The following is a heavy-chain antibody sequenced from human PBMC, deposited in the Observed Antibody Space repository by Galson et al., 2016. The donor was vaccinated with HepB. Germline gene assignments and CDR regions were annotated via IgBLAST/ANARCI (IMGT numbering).Heavy chain of an antibody. J-gene: IGHJ4*02. CDR3: ANSLMISTSQGRGST. V-gene: IGHV3-21*01. CDR2: ISSTTTYI. Sequence: SLRLSCAASGFTFSSYSMNWVRQAPGKGLEWVSSISSTTTYIYYADSVKGRFTISRGNAKNSVYLQMNSLRAEDTAVYYCANSLMISTSQGRGSTWGQGTLVTVSS. D-gene: IGHD3/OR15-3a*01. CDR1: GFTFSSYS.